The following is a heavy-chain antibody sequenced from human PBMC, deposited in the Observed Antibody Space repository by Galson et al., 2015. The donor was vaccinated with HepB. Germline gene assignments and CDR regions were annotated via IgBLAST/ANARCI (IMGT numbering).Heavy chain of an antibody. CDR1: GHSFTTYS. V-gene: IGHV5-51*01. CDR3: ARSTGTTKNSLSYLY. D-gene: IGHD2-8*02. J-gene: IGHJ4*02. Sequence: QSGAEVKKPGESLKISCKGSGHSFTTYSIGWVRQMPRKGLEWMGVIYPGDSDIRYRPSFQGQVTISVDKSINTAYLQRSSLMASDTAIYYCARSTGTTKNSLSYLYWGQGTLVTVSS. CDR2: IYPGDSDI.